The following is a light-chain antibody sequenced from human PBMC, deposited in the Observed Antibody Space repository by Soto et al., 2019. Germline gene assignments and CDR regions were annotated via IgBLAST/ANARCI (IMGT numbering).Light chain of an antibody. Sequence: EIVLTQSPATLSLSPGERATLSCRASQTITTYLAWYQQKPGQPPRLLIYGASNRASGIPTRFSGSGSGTDFTLTISNLEPEDFAVYYCQQRSNWPANFGQGTRLVIK. V-gene: IGKV3-11*01. CDR1: QTITTY. CDR2: GAS. CDR3: QQRSNWPAN. J-gene: IGKJ5*01.